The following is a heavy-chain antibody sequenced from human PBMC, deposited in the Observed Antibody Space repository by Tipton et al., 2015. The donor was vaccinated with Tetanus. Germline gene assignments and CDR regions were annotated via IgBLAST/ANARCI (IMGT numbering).Heavy chain of an antibody. D-gene: IGHD2-15*01. Sequence: LRLSCAVYGGSFSGYYWSWIRQPPGKGLEWIGEINHSGSTNYNPSLKSRVTISVDTSKNQFSLKLSSVTAADTAVYYCAKAAPLYGMDVWGQGTTVTVSS. CDR2: INHSGST. J-gene: IGHJ6*02. CDR3: AKAAPLYGMDV. V-gene: IGHV4-34*01. CDR1: GGSFSGYY.